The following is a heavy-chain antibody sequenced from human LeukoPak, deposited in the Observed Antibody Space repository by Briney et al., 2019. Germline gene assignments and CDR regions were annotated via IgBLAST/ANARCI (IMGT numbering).Heavy chain of an antibody. CDR2: IYHSGST. Sequence: SETLSLTCTVSGGSISSGGYYWSWIRQPPGKGLEWIGYIYHSGSTYYNPSLKSRVTISVDRSKNQFSLKLRSVTAADTAVYYCARIDIVVEPAVMWGWFDPWGQGTLVTVSS. CDR1: GGSISSGGYY. J-gene: IGHJ5*02. D-gene: IGHD2-2*01. V-gene: IGHV4-30-2*01. CDR3: ARIDIVVEPAVMWGWFDP.